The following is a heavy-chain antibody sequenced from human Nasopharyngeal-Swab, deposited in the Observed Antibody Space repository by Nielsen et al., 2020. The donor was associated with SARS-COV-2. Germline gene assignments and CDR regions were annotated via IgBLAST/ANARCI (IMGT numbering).Heavy chain of an antibody. D-gene: IGHD4-17*01. CDR3: ARARGAYGDYYYYYYTDV. J-gene: IGHJ6*03. Sequence: SQTLSLPCSISWDSVSSSSAAWNWLRQSPSSGLEWLGRTYYRSKWYNDYAVSVKSRITINPDTSKNQFSLHLNSVTPEDTAVYYCARARGAYGDYYYYYYTDVWGKGTTVTVSS. V-gene: IGHV6-1*01. CDR2: TYYRSKWYN. CDR1: WDSVSSSSAA.